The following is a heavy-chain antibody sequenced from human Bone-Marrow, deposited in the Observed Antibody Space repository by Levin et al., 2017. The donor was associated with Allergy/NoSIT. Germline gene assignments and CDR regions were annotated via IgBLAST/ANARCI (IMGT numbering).Heavy chain of an antibody. CDR2: IGTAGDT. CDR3: ARVSRATWRGYFDL. V-gene: IGHV3-13*01. Sequence: GESLKISCAASGFTFSSYDMHWVRQATGKGLEWVSAIGTAGDTYYPGSVKGRFTISRENAKNSLYLQMNSLRAGDTAVYYCARVSRATWRGYFDLWGRGTLVTVSS. D-gene: IGHD5-12*01. J-gene: IGHJ2*01. CDR1: GFTFSSYD.